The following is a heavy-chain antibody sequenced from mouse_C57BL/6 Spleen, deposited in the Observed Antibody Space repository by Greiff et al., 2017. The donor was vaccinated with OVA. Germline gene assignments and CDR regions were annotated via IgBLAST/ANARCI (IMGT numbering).Heavy chain of an antibody. J-gene: IGHJ4*01. CDR2: ILPGSGST. Sequence: QVQLQQSGAELMKPGASVKLSCKATGYTFTGYWIEWVKQRPGHGLEWIGEILPGSGSTYYNEKFKGKATFTADTTSNTAYMQLSSLTTEDSAIYYCARGDDYGGYYYAMDYWGQGTSVTVSS. V-gene: IGHV1-9*01. CDR3: ARGDDYGGYYYAMDY. CDR1: GYTFTGYW. D-gene: IGHD2-4*01.